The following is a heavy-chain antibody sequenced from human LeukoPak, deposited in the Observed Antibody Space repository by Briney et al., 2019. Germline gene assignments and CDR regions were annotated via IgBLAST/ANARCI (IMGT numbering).Heavy chain of an antibody. CDR1: GFTIDDYA. CDR3: AKGIYSSGWSYFDY. Sequence: GGSLRLSCAASGFTIDDYAMHWVRHAPGKGLEWVSTLSGSGITTYYADSVKGRFTISRDNSKNTLYLQMNSLRAEDMAVYYCAKGIYSSGWSYFDYWGHGTLVTVSS. J-gene: IGHJ4*01. V-gene: IGHV3-23*01. D-gene: IGHD6-19*01. CDR2: LSGSGITT.